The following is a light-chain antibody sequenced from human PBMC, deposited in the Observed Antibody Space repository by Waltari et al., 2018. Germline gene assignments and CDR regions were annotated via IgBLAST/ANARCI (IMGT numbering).Light chain of an antibody. V-gene: IGKV3-20*01. J-gene: IGKJ1*01. Sequence: EIVLTQSPGTLSLSPGERATLSCRASQSVSSNYLGGYQQKPGQAPRLLIHGASSRATGIPDRFSGSGSGADFTLTISRLEPEDFAVYYCQQYGSSPRTFGQGTKVEIK. CDR1: QSVSSNY. CDR3: QQYGSSPRT. CDR2: GAS.